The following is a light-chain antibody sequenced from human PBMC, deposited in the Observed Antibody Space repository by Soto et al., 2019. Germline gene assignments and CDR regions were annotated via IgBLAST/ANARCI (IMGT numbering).Light chain of an antibody. CDR3: QSYDSSNVV. CDR2: EDN. CDR1: SGSIASNY. Sequence: VTQPHSVSESPGKTVTISCTRSSGSIASNYAQWYQQRPGSAPTTVIYEDNQRPSGVPDRFSGSIDSSSNSASLTISGLKTEDEADYYCQSYDSSNVVFGGGTKLTVL. J-gene: IGLJ2*01. V-gene: IGLV6-57*04.